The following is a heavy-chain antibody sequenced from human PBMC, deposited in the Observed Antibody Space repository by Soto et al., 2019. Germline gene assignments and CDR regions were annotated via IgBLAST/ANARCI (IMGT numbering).Heavy chain of an antibody. V-gene: IGHV4-34*01. CDR2: INHSGST. CDR3: ARGRGRYPRYFQH. D-gene: IGHD1-1*01. Sequence: SDNLSLTYAVYGGSFSGYYWTWIRQPPGTGLEWIGEINHSGSTNYNPSLKSRVTISVDTSKNQFSLKLTSVTAADTAVYYCARGRGRYPRYFQHWGQGTLVTVS. CDR1: GGSFSGYY. J-gene: IGHJ1*01.